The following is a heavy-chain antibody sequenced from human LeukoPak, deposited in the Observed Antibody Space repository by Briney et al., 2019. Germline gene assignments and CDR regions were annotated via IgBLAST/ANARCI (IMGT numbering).Heavy chain of an antibody. V-gene: IGHV4-39*07. J-gene: IGHJ4*02. Sequence: SETLSLTCTVSGGSISSNSYYWGWIRQPPGKGLEWIGSIYYSGSTYYNPSLKSRVTISVDTSKNQFSLKLSSVTAADTAVYYCASVALDSGYEIDYWGQGTLVTVSS. CDR2: IYYSGST. CDR1: GGSISSNSYY. D-gene: IGHD5-12*01. CDR3: ASVALDSGYEIDY.